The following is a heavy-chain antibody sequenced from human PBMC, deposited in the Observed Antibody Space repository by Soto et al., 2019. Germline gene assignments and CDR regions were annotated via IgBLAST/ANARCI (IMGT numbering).Heavy chain of an antibody. CDR3: AREFGGVIVTPQEYFDY. D-gene: IGHD3-16*02. CDR2: ISSSSSYI. CDR1: GFTFSSYS. V-gene: IGHV3-21*01. Sequence: PGGSLRLSCAASGFTFSSYSMNWVRQAPGKGLEWVSSISSSSSYIYYADSVKGRFTISRDNAKNSLYLQMNSLRAEDTAVYYCAREFGGVIVTPQEYFDYWGQGTLVTVST. J-gene: IGHJ4*02.